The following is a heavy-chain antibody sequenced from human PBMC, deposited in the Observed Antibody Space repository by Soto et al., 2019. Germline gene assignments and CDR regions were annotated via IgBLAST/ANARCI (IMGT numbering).Heavy chain of an antibody. J-gene: IGHJ4*02. CDR1: GFSLSTGGVG. CDR2: IYWDDDK. V-gene: IGHV2-5*02. Sequence: QITLKESGPTLVKPTQTLTLTCTFSGFSLSTGGVGVGWIRQPPGKALEWLALIYWDDDKRYSPSLKSRLTTTKDTSKTQVVLTMTNMDPVDTATYYCAHRLYSSAWPWDSGVFDYWGQGTLVTVSS. D-gene: IGHD6-19*01. CDR3: AHRLYSSAWPWDSGVFDY.